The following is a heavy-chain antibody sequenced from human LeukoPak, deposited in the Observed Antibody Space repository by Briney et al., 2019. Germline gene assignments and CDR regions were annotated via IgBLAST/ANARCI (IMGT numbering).Heavy chain of an antibody. CDR2: INSDGSST. Sequence: PGGSLRLSCAASGFTFSSYWMYWVRQAPGKGLVWVSGINSDGSSTNYADSVKGRFTISRDNAKNTPYLQMNSLRAEDTAVYYCAKTYYYDRSGYYYENAFDTWGQGTMVTVSS. CDR3: AKTYYYDRSGYYYENAFDT. J-gene: IGHJ3*02. CDR1: GFTFSSYW. D-gene: IGHD3-22*01. V-gene: IGHV3-74*01.